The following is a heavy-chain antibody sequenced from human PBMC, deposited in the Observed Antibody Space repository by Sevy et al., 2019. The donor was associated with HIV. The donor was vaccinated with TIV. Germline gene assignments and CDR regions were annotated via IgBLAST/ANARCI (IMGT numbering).Heavy chain of an antibody. CDR1: GGSIGHCY. CDR3: VRQGGLVDYGMDV. CDR2: VYYTGST. J-gene: IGHJ6*02. D-gene: IGHD1-26*01. Sequence: SETLSLTCTVSGGSIGHCYWSWIRQPPGKGLEWIAYVYYTGSTNYNPSLKGRVTIALDTPKNQFSLNLSSLTAADTAVYYCVRQGGLVDYGMDVWGQGTTVTVSS. V-gene: IGHV4-59*01.